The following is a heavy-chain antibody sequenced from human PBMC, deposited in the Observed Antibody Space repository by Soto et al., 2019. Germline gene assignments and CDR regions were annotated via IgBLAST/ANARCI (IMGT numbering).Heavy chain of an antibody. V-gene: IGHV4-31*03. Sequence: QVQLQESGPGLVKPSQTLSLTCTVSGGSISSGGYYWSWIRQHPGKGLEWIGYIYYSGSTYYNPSIKSRVTISVDTAKNHYSLTLSSVTAADTAGYYCARENVIAARQAGPIGFDYWGQGTLVTVSS. D-gene: IGHD6-6*01. J-gene: IGHJ4*02. CDR1: GGSISSGGYY. CDR3: ARENVIAARQAGPIGFDY. CDR2: IYYSGST.